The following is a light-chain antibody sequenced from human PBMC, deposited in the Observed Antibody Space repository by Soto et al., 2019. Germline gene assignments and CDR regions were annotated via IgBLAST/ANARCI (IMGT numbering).Light chain of an antibody. J-gene: IGKJ1*01. CDR2: DAY. Sequence: EIVVTQSSATLSVSPGERVTLSCRASQGVGSTLAWYRQQPGQAPRLLIYDAYIRATGVPARFSGSGSGTEFTLTISSLNSEDVAVYYWQQYDNCPRTFGRGTKVDIK. V-gene: IGKV3-15*01. CDR1: QGVGST. CDR3: QQYDNCPRT.